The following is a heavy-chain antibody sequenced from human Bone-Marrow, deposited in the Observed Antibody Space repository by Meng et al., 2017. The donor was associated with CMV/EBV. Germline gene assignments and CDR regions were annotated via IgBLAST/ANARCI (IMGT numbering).Heavy chain of an antibody. V-gene: IGHV1-69*05. CDR3: ARGYFRKNMVVVVAATPHYGMDV. CDR1: GGTFSSYA. CDR2: IIPIFGTA. J-gene: IGHJ6*02. Sequence: SVKVSCKASGGTFSSYAISWVRQAPGQGLEWMGGIIPIFGTANYAQKFQGRVTITTDESTSTAYMELSSLRSEDTAVYYCARGYFRKNMVVVVAATPHYGMDVWGQGTTVTVSS. D-gene: IGHD2-15*01.